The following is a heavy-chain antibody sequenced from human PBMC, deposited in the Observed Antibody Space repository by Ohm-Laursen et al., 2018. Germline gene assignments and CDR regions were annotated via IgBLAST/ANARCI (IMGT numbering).Heavy chain of an antibody. CDR2: ISGSGGST. J-gene: IGHJ4*02. V-gene: IGHV3-23*01. D-gene: IGHD2-2*02. CDR3: AMKIPGSRPFDY. Sequence: SLRLSCAASGFTFSSYAMSWVRQAPGKGLEWVSAISGSGGSTYYADSVKGRFTISRDNSKNTVSLQMNSLRADDTAVYFCAMKIPGSRPFDYWGQGTLVTVSS. CDR1: GFTFSSYA.